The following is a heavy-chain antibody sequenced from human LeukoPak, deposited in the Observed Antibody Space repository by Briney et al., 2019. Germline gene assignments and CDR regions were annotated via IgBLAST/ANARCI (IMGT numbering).Heavy chain of an antibody. V-gene: IGHV3-48*01. CDR3: ARDGGGGPFDY. J-gene: IGHJ4*02. CDR1: GFTFSSYS. Sequence: GGSLRLSCAASGFTFSSYSMNWVRQAPGKGLEWVSYISSSSSTIYYADSVKGRFTISRDNAKDSLYLQMNSLRAEDTAVYYCARDGGGGPFDYWGQGTLVTVSS. D-gene: IGHD3-3*01. CDR2: ISSSSSTI.